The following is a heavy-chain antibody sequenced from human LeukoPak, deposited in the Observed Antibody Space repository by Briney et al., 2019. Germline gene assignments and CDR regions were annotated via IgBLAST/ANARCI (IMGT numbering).Heavy chain of an antibody. Sequence: SQTLSLTCTVSGGTISRGDYYWNWIRQPPGKGLEWIAYIFYSSNAYSNPSLRSRVSKSVDTSRNQFSLNLSSVTAADTAVYYCGRRSATASFSDYWGQGTLVPVFS. CDR2: IFYSSNA. D-gene: IGHD2-15*01. CDR1: GGTISRGDYY. J-gene: IGHJ4*02. V-gene: IGHV4-30-4*01. CDR3: GRRSATASFSDY.